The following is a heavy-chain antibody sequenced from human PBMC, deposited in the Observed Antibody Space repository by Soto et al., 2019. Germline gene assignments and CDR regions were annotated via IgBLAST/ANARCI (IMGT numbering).Heavy chain of an antibody. CDR1: RYTFTSYY. CDR2: HNRSAGGT. J-gene: IGHJ4*02. CDR3: ARTEMGTIYDFDY. D-gene: IGHD1-1*01. Sequence: SVKVSCKASRYTFTSYYMHWLRQAPGQVLECMVIHNRSAGGTSYXXKFQGTVXXTADTASSTVXVELSXVGSQEPRVYYCARTEMGTIYDFDYCAQGTVVTVS. V-gene: IGHV1-46*03.